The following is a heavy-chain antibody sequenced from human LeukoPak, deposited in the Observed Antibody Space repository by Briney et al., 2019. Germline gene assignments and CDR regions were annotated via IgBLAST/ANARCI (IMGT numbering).Heavy chain of an antibody. V-gene: IGHV1-18*01. CDR1: GYTFTSYG. Sequence: GSVKVSFKASGYTFTSYGISWGRRAPGQGLEWMGWISAYNGNTNYAQKLQGRVTMTTDTSTSTAYMELRSLRSDDTAVYYCARDLKVGATYYFDYWGQGTLVTVSS. CDR3: ARDLKVGATYYFDY. D-gene: IGHD1-26*01. J-gene: IGHJ4*02. CDR2: ISAYNGNT.